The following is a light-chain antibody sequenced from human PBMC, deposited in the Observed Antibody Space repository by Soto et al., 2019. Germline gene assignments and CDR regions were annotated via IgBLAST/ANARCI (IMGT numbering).Light chain of an antibody. J-gene: IGKJ1*01. CDR3: QQYGSSTWT. V-gene: IGKV3-20*01. CDR2: GAS. Sequence: EIVLTQFPGTLSLSPGERATLSCRASQSVSSSYLAWYQQKPGQAPRLLIYGASSRSTGIPDRFSGSWSGTDFTLTISRLEPEDFAVYYCQQYGSSTWTFGQGTKVEIK. CDR1: QSVSSSY.